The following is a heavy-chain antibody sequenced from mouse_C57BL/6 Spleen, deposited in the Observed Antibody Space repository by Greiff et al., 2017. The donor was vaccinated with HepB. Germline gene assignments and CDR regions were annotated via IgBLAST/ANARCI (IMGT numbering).Heavy chain of an antibody. J-gene: IGHJ2*01. CDR3: ARLDKAFDY. Sequence: VQLQQPGAELVRPGTSVKLSCKASGYTFTSYWMHWVKQRPGQGLEWIGVIDPSDSYTNYNQKFKGKATLTVDTSSSTAYMQLSSLTSEDSAVYYCARLDKAFDYWGQGTTLTVSS. V-gene: IGHV1-59*01. CDR1: GYTFTSYW. CDR2: IDPSDSYT.